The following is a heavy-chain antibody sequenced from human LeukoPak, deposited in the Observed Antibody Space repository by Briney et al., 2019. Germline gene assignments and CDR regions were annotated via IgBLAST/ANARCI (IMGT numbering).Heavy chain of an antibody. CDR2: ISAYNGNT. CDR1: GYTFTSYG. Sequence: ASVKVSCKASGYTFTSYGISWVRQAPGQGLEWMGWISAYNGNTNYAQKLQGRGTMTTDTSTSTAYMELRSLRSDDTAVYYCARGGIAVAGTLLYYYGMDVWGQGTTVTVSS. D-gene: IGHD6-19*01. CDR3: ARGGIAVAGTLLYYYGMDV. V-gene: IGHV1-18*01. J-gene: IGHJ6*02.